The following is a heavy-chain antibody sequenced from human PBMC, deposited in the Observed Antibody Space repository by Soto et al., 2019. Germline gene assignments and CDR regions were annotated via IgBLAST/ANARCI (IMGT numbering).Heavy chain of an antibody. CDR3: ASGYSSGWYRDHDAFDI. D-gene: IGHD6-19*01. CDR2: IWYDGSNK. CDR1: GFTFSSYG. J-gene: IGHJ3*02. Sequence: QVQLVESGGGVVQPGRSLRLSCAASGFTFSSYGMHWVRQAPGKGLEWVAVIWYDGSNKYYADSVKGRFTISRDNSKNTLYLHMNSLRAEDTAVYYCASGYSSGWYRDHDAFDIWGQGTMVTVSS. V-gene: IGHV3-33*01.